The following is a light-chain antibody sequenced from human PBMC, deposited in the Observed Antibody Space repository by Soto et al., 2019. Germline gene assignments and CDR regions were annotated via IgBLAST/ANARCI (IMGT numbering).Light chain of an antibody. CDR2: DVT. CDR1: SXDVGGYDY. J-gene: IGLJ1*01. Sequence: QSALAPPESESGYRGRATTIACTGTSXDVGGYDYVSWYQQYPGKAPKLLIYDVTHRPSGVSNRFSGSKSGNTASLTISGLQADYEADYCCSSDPSSNTYVFGSGTNVAGL. CDR3: SSDPSSNTYV. V-gene: IGLV2-14*03.